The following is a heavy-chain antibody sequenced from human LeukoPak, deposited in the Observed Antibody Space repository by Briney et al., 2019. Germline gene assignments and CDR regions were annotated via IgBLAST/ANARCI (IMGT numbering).Heavy chain of an antibody. J-gene: IGHJ4*02. V-gene: IGHV3-53*01. D-gene: IGHD1-26*01. CDR2: IYGGGTT. CDR3: ATVAGGTYHFDL. Sequence: GGSLRLSCAASGFTVNSHYMSWVRQAPGKGLELVSIIYGGGTTSYEDSVKGRFTISRDNSNNILYLQMSSLRAEDTAVYYCATVAGGTYHFDLWGQGALVTVSS. CDR1: GFTVNSHY.